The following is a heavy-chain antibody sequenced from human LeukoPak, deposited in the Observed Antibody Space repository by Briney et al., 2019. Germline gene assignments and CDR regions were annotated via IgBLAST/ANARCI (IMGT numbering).Heavy chain of an antibody. Sequence: PWSSLRLSCVASGFTFSSYAIHWVRQAPGQGLEWVAVISYDESNKDYADSVQGRFTISRDNSTNTLYLQMNILRAEDTSVYSCARVPLDYYGSGSYLSYYGMDVWGKGTTVTVSS. J-gene: IGHJ6*04. CDR2: ISYDESNK. D-gene: IGHD3-10*01. CDR1: GFTFSSYA. CDR3: ARVPLDYYGSGSYLSYYGMDV. V-gene: IGHV3-30*04.